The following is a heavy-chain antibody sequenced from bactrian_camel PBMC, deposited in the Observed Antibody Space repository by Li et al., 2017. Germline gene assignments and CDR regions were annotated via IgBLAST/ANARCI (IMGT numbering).Heavy chain of an antibody. D-gene: IGHD5*01. Sequence: VQLVESGGGLVQPGGSLRLSCAASGFTFSSYAMSWVHQAPGKGLEWVSAINSGGGSTYYADSVKGRFTISRDNAKNTPYLQMNTLKTDDTAVYYCATFWAADYWGQGTQVTVS. CDR3: ATFWAADY. CDR2: INSGGGST. CDR1: GFTFSSYA. J-gene: IGHJ4*01. V-gene: IGHV3S31*01.